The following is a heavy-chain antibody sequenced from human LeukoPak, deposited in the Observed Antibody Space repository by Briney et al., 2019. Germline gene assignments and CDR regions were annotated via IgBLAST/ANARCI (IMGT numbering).Heavy chain of an antibody. CDR2: IYYSGTT. Sequence: KASETLSLTCTVSGGSISSYYWSWIRQPPGKGLEWIGHIYYSGTTNYNPSPKSRVIISVDTSKNQLSLRPSSVTAADTAVYYCARGYYMDVWGKGTTVTVSS. J-gene: IGHJ6*03. CDR1: GGSISSYY. CDR3: ARGYYMDV. V-gene: IGHV4-59*01.